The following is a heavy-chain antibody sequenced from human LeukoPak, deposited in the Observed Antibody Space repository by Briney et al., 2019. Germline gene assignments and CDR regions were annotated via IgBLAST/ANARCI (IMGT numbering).Heavy chain of an antibody. CDR3: ARGGGYSGYVRIAAAGNWFDP. Sequence: PSETLSRTCAVYGGSFSGYYWSWIRQAPGKGLEWIGEINHSGSTNYNPSLKSRVTISVDTSKNQFSLKLSPVTAADTAVYYCARGGGYSGYVRIAAAGNWFDPWGQGTLVTVSS. V-gene: IGHV4-34*01. J-gene: IGHJ5*02. CDR1: GGSFSGYY. D-gene: IGHD5-12*01. CDR2: INHSGST.